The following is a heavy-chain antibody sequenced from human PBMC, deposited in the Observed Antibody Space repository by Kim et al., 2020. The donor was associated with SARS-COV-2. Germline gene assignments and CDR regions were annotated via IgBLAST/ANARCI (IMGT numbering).Heavy chain of an antibody. CDR2: IYYSGST. V-gene: IGHV4-59*01. D-gene: IGHD3-3*01. CDR1: GGSISSYY. CDR3: ARGSSLTIFGVVGWFDP. J-gene: IGHJ5*02. Sequence: SETLSRTCTVSGGSISSYYWSWIRQPPGKGLEWIGYIYYSGSTNYNPSLKSRVTISVDTSKNQFSLKLSSVTAADTAVYYCARGSSLTIFGVVGWFDPWG.